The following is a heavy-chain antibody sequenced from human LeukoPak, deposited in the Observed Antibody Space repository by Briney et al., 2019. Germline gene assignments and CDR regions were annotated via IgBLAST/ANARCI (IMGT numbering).Heavy chain of an antibody. D-gene: IGHD6-19*01. V-gene: IGHV4-34*01. CDR1: GGSFSGYY. CDR3: ARGVAVSSSGWYNY. J-gene: IGHJ4*02. CDR2: INHSGST. Sequence: SETLSLTCAVYGGSFSGYYWSWIRQPPGKGLEWIGEINHSGSTNYNPSLKSRVAISVDTSKNQFSLKLSSVTAADTAVYYCARGVAVSSSGWYNYWGQGTLVTVSS.